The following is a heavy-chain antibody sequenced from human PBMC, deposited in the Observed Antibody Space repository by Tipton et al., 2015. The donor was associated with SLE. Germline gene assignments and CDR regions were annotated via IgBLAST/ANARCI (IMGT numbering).Heavy chain of an antibody. CDR2: ITVSSTYI. V-gene: IGHV3-21*04. D-gene: IGHD3-10*01. CDR3: VKEGNYYTSGSFCRFFDY. CDR1: GFTFSDYS. Sequence: SLRLSCAASGFTFSDYSMNWVRQAPGKGLEWVSSITVSSTYIYYADSVKGRFTISRDNARNSLYLQMNSLTAADTAVYYCVKEGNYYTSGSFCRFFDYWGQGTLVTVSS. J-gene: IGHJ4*02.